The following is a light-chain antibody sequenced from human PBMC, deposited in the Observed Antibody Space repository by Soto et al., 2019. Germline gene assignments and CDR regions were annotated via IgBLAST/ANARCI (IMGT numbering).Light chain of an antibody. V-gene: IGKV3-20*01. CDR2: GAS. CDR3: QQYGSSPLT. CDR1: QSVSSSF. Sequence: EIVLTQSPGTLSLSPGERATLSCRASQSVSSSFLAWYQQKPGQAPRLLIYGASSRATGIPDRFSGSGSGTDFPLTISRLEPEDGSVDYCQQYGSSPLTFGGGTKVEIK. J-gene: IGKJ4*01.